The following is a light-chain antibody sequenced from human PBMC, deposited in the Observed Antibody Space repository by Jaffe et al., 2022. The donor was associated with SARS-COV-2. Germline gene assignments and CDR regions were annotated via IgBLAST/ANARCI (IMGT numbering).Light chain of an antibody. Sequence: EIVMTQSPASLSVSPGERATLSCRASQSVSSNLAWYQWRPGQAPRLLIYGASTRATDVPPRFSGSGSGTEFTLTISSLQSEDFAVYYCQQYNAWPPLTFGGGTRVEIK. CDR3: QQYNAWPPLT. CDR2: GAS. V-gene: IGKV3-15*01. J-gene: IGKJ4*01. CDR1: QSVSSN.